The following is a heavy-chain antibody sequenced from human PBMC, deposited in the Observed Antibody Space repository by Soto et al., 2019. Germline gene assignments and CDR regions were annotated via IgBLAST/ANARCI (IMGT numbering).Heavy chain of an antibody. Sequence: QAQVVQSGAEVRKPGSSVKLSCKASEGTFNSYAIAWVRQAPGQGLEWMGGIIPYYNTLNYAQKFQDRVTITPDDSTTTVYMELSSLRSDDTAVYFCASGASRWYPYLVDAGAQGTRATVSS. D-gene: IGHD6-13*01. CDR2: IIPYYNTL. CDR1: EGTFNSYA. J-gene: IGHJ5*02. CDR3: ASGASRWYPYLVDA. V-gene: IGHV1-69*01.